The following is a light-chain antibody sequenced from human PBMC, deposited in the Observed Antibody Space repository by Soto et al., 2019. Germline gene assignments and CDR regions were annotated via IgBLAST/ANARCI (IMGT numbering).Light chain of an antibody. CDR2: DVS. Sequence: QSALTQPASVSGSPGQSITISCTGTSSDVGGYNYVSWYQQHPGKAPKLMIYDVSNRPSGVSNRFSGSKSGNTAPLPISGLQADDAADYYCSSYTSSSTLDVFGTGTQLTFL. CDR1: SSDVGGYNY. J-gene: IGLJ1*01. CDR3: SSYTSSSTLDV. V-gene: IGLV2-14*01.